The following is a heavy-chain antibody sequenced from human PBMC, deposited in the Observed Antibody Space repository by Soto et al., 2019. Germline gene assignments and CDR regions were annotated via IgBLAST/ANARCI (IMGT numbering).Heavy chain of an antibody. CDR3: ARHVYGDYWVDY. CDR1: GGSLRRYY. CDR2: IYYSGST. J-gene: IGHJ4*02. V-gene: IGHV4-59*08. D-gene: IGHD4-17*01. Sequence: SETLSPTRTVSGGSLRRYYWSLVRQPPGKGLEWIGYIYYSGSTNYNPSLKSRVTISVDTSKNQFSLKLSSVTAADTAVYYCARHVYGDYWVDYWGQGTLVTV.